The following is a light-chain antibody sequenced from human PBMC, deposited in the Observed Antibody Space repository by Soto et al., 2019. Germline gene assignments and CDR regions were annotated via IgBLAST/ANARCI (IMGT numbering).Light chain of an antibody. CDR1: QSVSIN. V-gene: IGKV3-15*01. CDR3: QQYDKWLT. Sequence: EIVMTQSPATLSVSPGERATLSCRASQSVSINLAWYQQKPGQTPRLLIYGASTRATGIPTRFSGSGSGTEFTLTISSLQSEDFAVYYCQQYDKWLTFGGRTKVEIK. CDR2: GAS. J-gene: IGKJ4*01.